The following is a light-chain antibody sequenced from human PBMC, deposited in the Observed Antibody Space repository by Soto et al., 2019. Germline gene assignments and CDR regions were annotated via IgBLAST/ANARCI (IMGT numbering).Light chain of an antibody. CDR2: GAS. CDR3: QQYGSSLTT. V-gene: IGKV3-20*01. Sequence: EIVLAQSPGTLWLSPGERATQAWSAGQSVSSSYLAWYQQKPGQAPTLLIYGASNRATGIPDRFSGSGSGTDFTLTISRLEPEDFSVYYCQQYGSSLTTFGQGTRLEN. CDR1: QSVSSSY. J-gene: IGKJ5*01.